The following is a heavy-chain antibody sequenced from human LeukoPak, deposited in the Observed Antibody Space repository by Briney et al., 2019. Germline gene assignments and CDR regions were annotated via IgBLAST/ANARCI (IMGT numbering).Heavy chain of an antibody. V-gene: IGHV7-4-1*02. Sequence: GASVKLSCKASGYTFTGYYMDLARQAPGQGLEWMGWINTNTGNPTYAQGFTGRFVFSLDTSVSTAYLQISSLKAEETAVYYCARSGYYWPRSYYYYMDVWGKGTTVTVSS. CDR3: ARSGYYWPRSYYYYMDV. CDR2: INTNTGNP. J-gene: IGHJ6*03. D-gene: IGHD3-22*01. CDR1: GYTFTGYY.